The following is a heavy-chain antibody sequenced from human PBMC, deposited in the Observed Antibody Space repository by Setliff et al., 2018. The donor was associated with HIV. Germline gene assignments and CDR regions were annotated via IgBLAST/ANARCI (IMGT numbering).Heavy chain of an antibody. CDR2: ISYRGEN. CDR1: GGSIYSRGFF. Sequence: SETLSLTCTVSGGSIYSRGFFWGWVRQPPGKGLEWIGSISYRGENHYNPSFMSRVAISADTSKNQYSLNLRSVTASDTAVYYCARDSGWWQIDYWGRGTLVTVSS. V-gene: IGHV4-39*02. D-gene: IGHD6-19*01. CDR3: ARDSGWWQIDY. J-gene: IGHJ4*02.